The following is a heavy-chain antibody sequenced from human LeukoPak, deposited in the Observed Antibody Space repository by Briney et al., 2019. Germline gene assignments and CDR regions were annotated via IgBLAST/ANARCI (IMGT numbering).Heavy chain of an antibody. CDR2: IYYSGST. J-gene: IGHJ3*02. CDR3: ARVSSSWSDAFDI. D-gene: IGHD6-13*01. V-gene: IGHV4-59*01. CDR1: GGSISSYY. Sequence: SETLSLTCTVSGGSISSYYWSWIRQPPGKGLEWIGYIYYSGSTNYNPSLKSRVTISVDTSNNQFSLRLSSVTAADTAVYYCARVSSSWSDAFDIWGQGTMVTVSS.